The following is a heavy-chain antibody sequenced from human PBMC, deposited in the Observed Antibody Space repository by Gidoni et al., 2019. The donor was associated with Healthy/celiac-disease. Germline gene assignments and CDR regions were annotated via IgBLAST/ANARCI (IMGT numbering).Heavy chain of an antibody. Sequence: QVQLQQWGAGLLKPSETLSLTFAVYGGSFSGYSWSWIRQPPGTGLEWIGEINHSGSTNYNPSLKSRVTISVDTSKNQFSMKLSSVNAADTAVYYCARARTTVVTDYLDYWGQGTLVTVSS. CDR1: GGSFSGYS. D-gene: IGHD4-17*01. V-gene: IGHV4-34*01. J-gene: IGHJ4*02. CDR3: ARARTTVVTDYLDY. CDR2: INHSGST.